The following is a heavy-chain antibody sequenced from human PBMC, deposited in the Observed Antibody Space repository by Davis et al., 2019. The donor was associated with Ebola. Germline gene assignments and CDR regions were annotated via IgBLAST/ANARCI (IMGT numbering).Heavy chain of an antibody. CDR2: IRNKKDGDVT. CDR3: TRGAPYFMDV. V-gene: IGHV3-73*01. CDR1: GLILSGSS. D-gene: IGHD2/OR15-2a*01. J-gene: IGHJ6*02. Sequence: PGGSLRLSCAASGLILSGSSLHWVRQASGKGLEWVGRIRNKKDGDVTSYGASVEGRFTISRDDSKNTAYLRVNSLKTEDTAVYYCTRGAPYFMDVWGQGTTVTVSS.